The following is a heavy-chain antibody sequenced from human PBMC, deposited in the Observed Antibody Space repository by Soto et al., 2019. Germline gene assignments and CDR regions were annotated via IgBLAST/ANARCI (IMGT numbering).Heavy chain of an antibody. Sequence: SETLSLTCTVSCDSISSYYWSWIRQPPGKGLEWIGYISYSGSTNYNPSLKSRATISVDTSKNQLSLRLTSVTAADTAVYYCANDRTWKAGYSYGPPQTYFDYWGQGTLVTVSS. CDR2: ISYSGST. V-gene: IGHV4-59*01. CDR1: CDSISSYY. J-gene: IGHJ4*02. CDR3: ANDRTWKAGYSYGPPQTYFDY. D-gene: IGHD5-18*01.